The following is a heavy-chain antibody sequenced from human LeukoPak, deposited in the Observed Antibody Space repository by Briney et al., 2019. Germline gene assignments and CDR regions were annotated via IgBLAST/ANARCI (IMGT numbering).Heavy chain of an antibody. CDR1: GFTFTSYD. J-gene: IGHJ6*02. CDR3: ARGPTLVRGVIMPDSVGGMDV. D-gene: IGHD3-10*01. V-gene: IGHV1-8*01. Sequence: ASVKVSCKASGFTFTSYDINWVRQAPGQGLEWMGWMNPNSGNTRYAQKVQGRITMSRDTSISTAYMELSSLRSEDTAVYYCARGPTLVRGVIMPDSVGGMDVWGQGTTVTVSS. CDR2: MNPNSGNT.